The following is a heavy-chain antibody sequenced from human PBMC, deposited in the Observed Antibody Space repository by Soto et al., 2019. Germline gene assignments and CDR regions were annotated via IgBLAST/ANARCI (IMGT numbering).Heavy chain of an antibody. CDR1: GYTFTSYG. CDR2: IRPYNGNT. CDR3: ARDAPPEDY. V-gene: IGHV1-18*01. Sequence: QVQLVQSGAEVKKPGASVKVSCKASGYTFTSYGITWVRQAPGQGLERMGWIRPYNGNTNDAQKLQSRVTITTDTSTSKAYMELRSLRSDDTAVYYCARDAPPEDYWGQGTLVTVSS. J-gene: IGHJ4*02.